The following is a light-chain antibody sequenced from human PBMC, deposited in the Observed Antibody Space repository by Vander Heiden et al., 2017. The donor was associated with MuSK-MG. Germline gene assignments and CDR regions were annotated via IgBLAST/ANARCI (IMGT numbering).Light chain of an antibody. J-gene: IGKJ2*02. Sequence: IQMTQSPSSLSASVGDRVTITCRASQSISSYLNWYQQKPGKAPKLLIYAASSLQSGVTSRFSGSGSGTDFTLSISRLQPEDFANYYCQQSDSTPRTFGQGTQLEIK. CDR2: AAS. V-gene: IGKV1-39*01. CDR3: QQSDSTPRT. CDR1: QSISSY.